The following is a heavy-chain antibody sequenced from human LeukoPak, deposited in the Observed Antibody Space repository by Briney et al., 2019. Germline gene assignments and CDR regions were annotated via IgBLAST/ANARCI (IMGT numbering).Heavy chain of an antibody. CDR3: ARGRLLWFGELIPLGY. CDR2: IYHSGST. Sequence: PSGTLSLTCAVSGGSISSSNWWSWVRQPPGKGLEWTGEIYHSGSTNYNPSLKSRVTISVDTSKNQFSLKLSSVTAADTAVYYCARGRLLWFGELIPLGYWGQGTLVTVSS. D-gene: IGHD3-10*01. CDR1: GGSISSSNW. J-gene: IGHJ4*02. V-gene: IGHV4-4*02.